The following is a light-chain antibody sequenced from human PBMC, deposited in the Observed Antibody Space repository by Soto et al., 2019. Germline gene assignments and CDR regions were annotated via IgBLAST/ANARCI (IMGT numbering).Light chain of an antibody. J-gene: IGKJ5*01. CDR1: QSVSSSD. Sequence: VLTQSPGTLTLSAXAXXXXSXRASQSVSSSDLAWYQQKPGQAPRLLISGASSRATGIPDRFSGSGSGTDFTLTISRLEPEDFATYYCQQSYSTPTFGQGTRLEIK. CDR3: QQSYSTPT. CDR2: GAS. V-gene: IGKV3-20*01.